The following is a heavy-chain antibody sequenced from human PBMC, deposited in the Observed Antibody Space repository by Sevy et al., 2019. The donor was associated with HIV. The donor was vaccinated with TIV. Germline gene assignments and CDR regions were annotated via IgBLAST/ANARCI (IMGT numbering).Heavy chain of an antibody. CDR1: GGCMSSGDYY. CDR2: IYYSGST. D-gene: IGHD3-10*01. Sequence: SETLSLTCTVSGGCMSSGDYYWSWIRQPPGKGQEWIGYIYYSGSTYYNPSLKSRVTISVDTSKNQFSLKLSSVTAADTAMYYCARVGPPNPPLVDGSGSYDRWFDPWGQGALVTVSS. CDR3: ARVGPPNPPLVDGSGSYDRWFDP. J-gene: IGHJ5*02. V-gene: IGHV4-30-4*01.